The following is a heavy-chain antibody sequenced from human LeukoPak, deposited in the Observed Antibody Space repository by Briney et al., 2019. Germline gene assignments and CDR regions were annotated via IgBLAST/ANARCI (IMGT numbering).Heavy chain of an antibody. J-gene: IGHJ4*02. D-gene: IGHD1-26*01. CDR1: GGSFSGYY. V-gene: IGHV4-34*01. CDR2: IDHSGST. Sequence: PSETLSLTCAVYGGSFSGYYWSWIRQPPGKGLEWIGEIDHSGSTNYNPSLKSRVTISVDTSKNQFSLKLSSVTAADTAVYYCAKDPYMGATFSALFDYWGQGTLVTVSS. CDR3: AKDPYMGATFSALFDY.